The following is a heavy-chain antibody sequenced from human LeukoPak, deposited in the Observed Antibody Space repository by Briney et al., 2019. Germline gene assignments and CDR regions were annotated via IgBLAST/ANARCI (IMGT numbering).Heavy chain of an antibody. V-gene: IGHV3-15*01. CDR1: GFTFSNAW. Sequence: PGGSLRLSCAASGFTFSNAWMSWVRQAPGKGLEWVGRIKSKTDGGTTDYAAPVKGRFTILRDDSKNTLYLQMNSLKTEDTAVYYCTTVLKYYYDSSGYYPPDYWGQGTLVTVSS. D-gene: IGHD3-22*01. J-gene: IGHJ4*02. CDR2: IKSKTDGGTT. CDR3: TTVLKYYYDSSGYYPPDY.